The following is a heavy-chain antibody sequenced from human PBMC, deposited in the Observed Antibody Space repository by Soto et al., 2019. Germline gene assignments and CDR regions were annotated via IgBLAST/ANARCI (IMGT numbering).Heavy chain of an antibody. D-gene: IGHD4-17*01. Sequence: ASVKVSCKASGYLFTSYGISWVRQAPGQGLEWMGWISAYNGDTKYAQNLQGRVTLTTDTSTSTAYMELRSLRSDDTAVYYCARAKDYGDSHYGMDVWGQGTTVTVSS. CDR2: ISAYNGDT. J-gene: IGHJ6*02. CDR1: GYLFTSYG. V-gene: IGHV1-18*01. CDR3: ARAKDYGDSHYGMDV.